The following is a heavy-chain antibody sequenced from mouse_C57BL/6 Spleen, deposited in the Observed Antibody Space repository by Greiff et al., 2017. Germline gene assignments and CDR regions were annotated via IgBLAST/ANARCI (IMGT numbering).Heavy chain of an antibody. Sequence: VQLQQPGAELVMPGASVKLSCKASGYTFTSYWMHWVKQRPGQGLEWIGEIDPSDSYTNYNQKFKGKSTLTVDKSSSTAYMQLSSLTSEDSAVYYCARWGQLGTDYWGQGTTLTVSS. D-gene: IGHD4-1*02. CDR3: ARWGQLGTDY. CDR1: GYTFTSYW. V-gene: IGHV1-69*01. CDR2: IDPSDSYT. J-gene: IGHJ2*01.